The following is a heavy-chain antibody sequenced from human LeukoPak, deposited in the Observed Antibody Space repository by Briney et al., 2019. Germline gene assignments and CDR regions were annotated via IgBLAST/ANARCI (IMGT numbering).Heavy chain of an antibody. D-gene: IGHD2-15*01. CDR2: ISGSGGST. CDR3: AKEIRDIVVVVAATRGAFDY. J-gene: IGHJ4*02. CDR1: GFTFSSYA. V-gene: IGHV3-23*01. Sequence: PGGSLRLSCAASGFTFSSYAMSWVRQAPGQGLEWVSAISGSGGSTYYADSVKGRFTISRDNSKNTLYLQMNSLRAEDTAVYYCAKEIRDIVVVVAATRGAFDYWGQGTLVTVSS.